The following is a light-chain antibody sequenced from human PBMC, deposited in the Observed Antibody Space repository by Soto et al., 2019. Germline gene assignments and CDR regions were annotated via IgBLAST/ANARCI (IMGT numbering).Light chain of an antibody. CDR2: AAS. J-gene: IGKJ2*01. CDR3: QQLNSYPYT. Sequence: IQLTQSPSSLSASVGDRVTLTCRASQGISSYLAWYQQKPGKAPKLLIYAASTLQSGVPSRFSGSGSGTDFTLTISSLQPEDFATYYCQQLNSYPYTFGQGTKVEIK. V-gene: IGKV1-9*01. CDR1: QGISSY.